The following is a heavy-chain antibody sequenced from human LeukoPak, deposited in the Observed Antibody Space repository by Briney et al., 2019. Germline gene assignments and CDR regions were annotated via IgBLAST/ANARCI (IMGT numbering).Heavy chain of an antibody. D-gene: IGHD6-19*01. CDR2: IYSGGST. CDR1: EFSVGSNY. Sequence: GGSLRLSCAASEFSVGSNYMTWVRQAPGKGLEWVSLIYSGGSTYYADSVKGRFTISRDNSKNTLYLQMNSLRAEDTAVYYCAKGRQEQWLVTDAFDIWGQGTMVTVSS. CDR3: AKGRQEQWLVTDAFDI. V-gene: IGHV3-53*01. J-gene: IGHJ3*02.